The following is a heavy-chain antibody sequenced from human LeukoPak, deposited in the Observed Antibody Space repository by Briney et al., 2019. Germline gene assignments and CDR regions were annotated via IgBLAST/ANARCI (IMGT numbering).Heavy chain of an antibody. CDR3: ARVVNWFDP. Sequence: SPSETLSLTCTVSGGSISSSSYYWGWIRQPPGKGLEWIGSIYYSGSTYYNPSLKSRVTISVDTSKNQFSLKLSSVTAADTAVYYCARVVNWFDPWGQGTLVTVSS. CDR1: GGSISSSSYY. J-gene: IGHJ5*02. CDR2: IYYSGST. V-gene: IGHV4-39*07.